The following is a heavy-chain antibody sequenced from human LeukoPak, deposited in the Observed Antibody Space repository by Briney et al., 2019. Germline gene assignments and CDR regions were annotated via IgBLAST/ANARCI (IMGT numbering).Heavy chain of an antibody. CDR2: VYHSGGA. Sequence: SETLSLTCAVSGASIASHSWWSWVRQPPGKGLEWIGEVYHSGGANYKPSLKSRVTISVDTSKNQFSLNLSSVTAADTAVYYCARDFPYGSGSHWFDYWGQGTLVTVSS. CDR1: GASIASHSW. J-gene: IGHJ4*02. D-gene: IGHD3-10*01. V-gene: IGHV4/OR15-8*01. CDR3: ARDFPYGSGSHWFDY.